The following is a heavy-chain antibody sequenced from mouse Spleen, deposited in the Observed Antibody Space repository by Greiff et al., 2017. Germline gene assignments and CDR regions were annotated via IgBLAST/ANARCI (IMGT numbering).Heavy chain of an antibody. J-gene: IGHJ3*01. CDR3: ARREELGLAY. CDR2: ISSGSSTI. CDR1: GFTFSDYG. D-gene: IGHD4-1*01. Sequence: EVKVVESGGGLVKPGGSLKLSCAASGFTFSDYGMHWVRQAPEKGLEWVAYISSGSSTIYYADTVKGRFTISRDNAKNTLFLQMTSLRSEDTAMYYCARREELGLAYWGQGTLVTVSA. V-gene: IGHV5-17*01.